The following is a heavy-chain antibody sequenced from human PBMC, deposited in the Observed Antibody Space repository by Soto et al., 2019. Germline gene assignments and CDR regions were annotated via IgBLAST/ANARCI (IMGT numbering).Heavy chain of an antibody. CDR2: IYYSGST. CDR3: ARIAYYDFWSGYYAGRYYCYGMDV. CDR1: GGSISSSSYY. Sequence: PSETLSLTCTVSGGSISSSSYYWGWIRQPPGKGLEWIGSIYYSGSTYYNPSLKSRVTISVDTSKNQFSLKLSSVTAADTAVYYCARIAYYDFWSGYYAGRYYCYGMDVWGQGTTVTVSS. D-gene: IGHD3-3*01. J-gene: IGHJ6*02. V-gene: IGHV4-39*01.